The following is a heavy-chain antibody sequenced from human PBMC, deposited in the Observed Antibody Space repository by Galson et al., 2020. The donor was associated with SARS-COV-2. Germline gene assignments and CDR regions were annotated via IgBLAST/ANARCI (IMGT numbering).Heavy chain of an antibody. CDR2: FDPEDGET. J-gene: IGHJ1*01. D-gene: IGHD6-19*01. Sequence: ASVKVSCKVSGYTLPELSMPWVRRAPGKGLEWMGGFDPEDGETIYAQKFQGRVTMTEDTSTDTAYMELSSLRSEDTAVYYCATGPKGYSSGWYTAAEYFQHWGQGTLVTVSS. CDR1: GYTLPELS. V-gene: IGHV1-24*01. CDR3: ATGPKGYSSGWYTAAEYFQH.